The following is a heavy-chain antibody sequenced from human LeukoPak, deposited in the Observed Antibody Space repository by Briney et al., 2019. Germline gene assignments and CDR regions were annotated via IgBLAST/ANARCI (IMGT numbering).Heavy chain of an antibody. V-gene: IGHV1-18*01. D-gene: IGHD1-26*01. CDR3: ARTTAGATEGAFDI. CDR1: GYTFENYG. J-gene: IGHJ3*02. Sequence: ASVKVSCKASGYTFENYGITWVRQAPGQGLEWMGWISGYNGNTDYAEKLQGRVTMTTDTSTSTAYMELRSLRSDDTAVYYCARTTAGATEGAFDIRGQGTMVTVSS. CDR2: ISGYNGNT.